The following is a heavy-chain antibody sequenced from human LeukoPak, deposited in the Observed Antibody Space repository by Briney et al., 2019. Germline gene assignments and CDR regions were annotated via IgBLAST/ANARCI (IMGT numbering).Heavy chain of an antibody. J-gene: IGHJ4*02. V-gene: IGHV4-34*01. CDR1: GVSFSAYY. CDR2: INHSGST. D-gene: IGHD3-10*01. CDR3: ARAYGSGSYFDY. Sequence: PSETLSLTCAVYGVSFSAYYWSWIRQPPGKGLEWIGEINHSGSTNYNPSLKSRVTISVDTSKNQFSLKLSSVTAADTAVYYCARAYGSGSYFDYWGQGTLVTVSS.